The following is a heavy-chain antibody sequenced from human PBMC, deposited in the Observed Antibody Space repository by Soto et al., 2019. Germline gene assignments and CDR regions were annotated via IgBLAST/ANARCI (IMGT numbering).Heavy chain of an antibody. Sequence: QVQLVESGGGVVQPGRSLRLSCAASGFTFSSYGMHWVRQAPGKGLEWVAVISYDGSNKYYADSVKGRFTISRDNSKNSLYLQMNSLRAEATAVYYCAKGGGYSGSYGYYFDYWGQGTLVTVSS. D-gene: IGHD1-26*01. CDR1: GFTFSSYG. V-gene: IGHV3-30*18. CDR3: AKGGGYSGSYGYYFDY. J-gene: IGHJ4*02. CDR2: ISYDGSNK.